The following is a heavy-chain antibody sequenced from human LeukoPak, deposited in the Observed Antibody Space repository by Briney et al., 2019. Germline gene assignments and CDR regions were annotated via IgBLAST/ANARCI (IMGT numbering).Heavy chain of an antibody. CDR1: GGTFSSYA. J-gene: IGHJ5*02. V-gene: IGHV1-69*13. CDR2: IIPIFGTA. CDR3: ARAGGVNYGDYVFPFDP. Sequence: ASVKVSCKASGGTFSSYAISWVRQAPGQGLEWMGGIIPIFGTANYAQKFQGRVTITADESTSTAYMELSSLRSEDTAVYYCARAGGVNYGDYVFPFDPWGQGTLVTVSS. D-gene: IGHD4-17*01.